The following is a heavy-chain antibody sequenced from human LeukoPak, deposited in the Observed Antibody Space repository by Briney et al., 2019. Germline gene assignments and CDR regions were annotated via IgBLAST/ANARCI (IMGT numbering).Heavy chain of an antibody. V-gene: IGHV4-59*01. J-gene: IGHJ4*02. CDR2: LFYSGST. CDR3: ATVAVIRGVTYFDY. Sequence: SETLSLTCTVSGGSISSYYWSWIRQPPGKGLEWIAYLFYSGSTDYYPSLESRVTISVGTSKNQFSLKLRSVTAADTAVYYCATVAVIRGVTYFDYWGQGTLVTVSS. D-gene: IGHD3-10*01. CDR1: GGSISSYY.